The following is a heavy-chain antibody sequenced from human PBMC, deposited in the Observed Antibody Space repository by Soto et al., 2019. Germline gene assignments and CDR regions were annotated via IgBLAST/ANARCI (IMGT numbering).Heavy chain of an antibody. CDR2: INPNSGGT. CDR1: GYTFTGCY. CDR3: ARAGGLNYYDSSGYSHSSPTDYYYGMDV. V-gene: IGHV1-2*04. Sequence: GASVKVSCKASGYTFTGCYMHWVRQAPGQGLEWMGWINPNSGGTNYAQKFQGWVTMTRDTSISTAYMELSRLRSDDTAVYYCARAGGLNYYDSSGYSHSSPTDYYYGMDVWGQGTTVTVSS. J-gene: IGHJ6*02. D-gene: IGHD3-22*01.